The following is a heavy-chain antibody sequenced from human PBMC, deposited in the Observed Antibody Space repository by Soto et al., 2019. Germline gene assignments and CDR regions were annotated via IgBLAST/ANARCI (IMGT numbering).Heavy chain of an antibody. V-gene: IGHV4-31*03. J-gene: IGHJ4*02. Sequence: PSETLSLTCSVSGGSIRSGGYYWSWIRQHPGKGLEWIGYIYYSGVSFHNPSLKSRVTMSVDTSKNQFSLKLSSVTAADTAVYYCARHGPIAAAGTVFDYWGQGTLVTVS. CDR2: IYYSGVS. CDR1: GGSIRSGGYY. CDR3: ARHGPIAAAGTVFDY. D-gene: IGHD6-13*01.